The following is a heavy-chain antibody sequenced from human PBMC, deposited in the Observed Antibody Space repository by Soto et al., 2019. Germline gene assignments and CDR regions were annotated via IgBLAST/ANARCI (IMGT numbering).Heavy chain of an antibody. CDR1: GFTFSSYG. Sequence: PGGSLRLSCAASGFTFSSYGMHWVRQAPGKGLEWVAVISYDGSNKYYADSVKGRFTISRDNSKNTLYLQMNSLRAEDTAVYYCAKEKYGGWYPVDYWGQGTLVTVSS. D-gene: IGHD6-19*01. CDR3: AKEKYGGWYPVDY. V-gene: IGHV3-30*18. CDR2: ISYDGSNK. J-gene: IGHJ4*02.